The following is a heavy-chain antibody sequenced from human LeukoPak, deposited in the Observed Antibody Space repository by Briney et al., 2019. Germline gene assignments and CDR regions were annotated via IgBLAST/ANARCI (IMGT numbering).Heavy chain of an antibody. CDR1: GGTFSSYA. V-gene: IGHV1-69*05. J-gene: IGHJ4*02. D-gene: IGHD3-10*01. CDR3: ARDLQFGNYFDY. Sequence: PGSSVKVSCKASGGTFSSYAISWVRQAPGQGLEWMGRIIPIFGTANYAQKFQGRVTITTDESTSAAYMELSSLRSEDTAVYYCARDLQFGNYFDYWGQGTLVTVSS. CDR2: IIPIFGTA.